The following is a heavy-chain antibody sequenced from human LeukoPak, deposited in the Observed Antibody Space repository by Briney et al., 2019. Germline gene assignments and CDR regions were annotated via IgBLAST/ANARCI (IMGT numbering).Heavy chain of an antibody. CDR2: IYYSGST. V-gene: IGHV4-59*01. CDR1: GGSISSYY. CDR3: ARRKISAADNYYFDY. Sequence: SETLSLTCTVSGGSISSYYWSWIRQPPGKGLEWIGYIYYSGSTNYNPSLKSRVTISVDTSKNQFSLKLSSVTAADTAVYYCARRKISAADNYYFDYWSQGTLVTVSS. D-gene: IGHD2-2*01. J-gene: IGHJ4*02.